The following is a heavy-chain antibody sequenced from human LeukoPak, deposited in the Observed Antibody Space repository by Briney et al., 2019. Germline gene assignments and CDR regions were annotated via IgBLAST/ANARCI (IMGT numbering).Heavy chain of an antibody. CDR1: GGTFSSYA. CDR2: IIPIFGTA. V-gene: IGHV1-69*13. Sequence: SVKVSCKASGGTFSSYAISWVRQAPGQGLEWMGGIIPIFGTANYAQKFQGRVTINADESTSTAYMELSSLRSEDTAVYYRARVVDIVVVVAATRGWFDPWGQGTLVTVSS. CDR3: ARVVDIVVVVAATRGWFDP. J-gene: IGHJ5*02. D-gene: IGHD2-15*01.